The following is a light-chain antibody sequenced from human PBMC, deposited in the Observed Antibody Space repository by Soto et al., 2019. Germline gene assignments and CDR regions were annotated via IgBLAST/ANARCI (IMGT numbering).Light chain of an antibody. J-gene: IGKJ2*02. V-gene: IGKV3-15*01. Sequence: EIVITQSPATLSVSPGERAALTCRASQSVSSNLAWYQQKPGQAPRLLIYGASTRATGIPARFSGSGSVTEFTLTISSLQSEDFAVYYCQQYKDWPRGTFGQGTKLEIK. CDR2: GAS. CDR1: QSVSSN. CDR3: QQYKDWPRGT.